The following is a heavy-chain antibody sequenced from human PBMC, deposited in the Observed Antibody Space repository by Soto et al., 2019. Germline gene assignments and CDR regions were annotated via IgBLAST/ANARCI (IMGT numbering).Heavy chain of an antibody. V-gene: IGHV3-33*01. Sequence: QVQLVESGGGVVQPGRSLRLSCAASGFTFSSYGMHWVRQAPGKGLECVAVIWYDGSNKYYADSVKGRFTISRDNSKNSLYLQMNSWRAEDTAVYYCARDRYYYSRVEYAFDIWGQGTMVTVSS. J-gene: IGHJ3*02. D-gene: IGHD3-22*01. CDR2: IWYDGSNK. CDR3: ARDRYYYSRVEYAFDI. CDR1: GFTFSSYG.